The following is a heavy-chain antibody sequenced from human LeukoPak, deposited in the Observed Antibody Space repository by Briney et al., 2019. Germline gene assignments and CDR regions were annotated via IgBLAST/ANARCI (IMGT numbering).Heavy chain of an antibody. CDR3: VRDNPRCCGVIPANIDDY. D-gene: IGHD2-21*01. J-gene: IGHJ4*02. Sequence: GGSLRLSCAASGFTFSRDSMNWVRQAPGKGLEWVSYINGGGSPIFYADSVRGRFTISRDNAKNSLYLQMNSLRAEDTAVYYCVRDNPRCCGVIPANIDDYWGQGTLVTVSS. CDR2: INGGGSPI. CDR1: GFTFSRDS. V-gene: IGHV3-48*04.